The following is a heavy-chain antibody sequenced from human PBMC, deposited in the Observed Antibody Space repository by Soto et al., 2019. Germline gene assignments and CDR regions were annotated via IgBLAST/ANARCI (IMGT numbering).Heavy chain of an antibody. J-gene: IGHJ2*01. CDR1: GVNFDDYA. Sequence: EQLVESGGGLVQPGRSLRLSCAASGVNFDDYAMHWVRQAPGKGLEWVAGISWSSVNIGYADSVKGRFTISRDNSEDSLFLQIDNPRSDDTAIYFCAQDASGDYDRGYFPLWGRGTLVTVSS. CDR3: AQDASGDYDRGYFPL. V-gene: IGHV3-9*01. D-gene: IGHD3-22*01. CDR2: ISWSSVNI.